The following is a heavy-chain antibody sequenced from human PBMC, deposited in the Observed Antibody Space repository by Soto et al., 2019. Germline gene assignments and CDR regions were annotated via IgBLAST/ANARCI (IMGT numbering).Heavy chain of an antibody. Sequence: PSETLSLTCTVSGGSISSYYWSWIRQPPGKGLEWIGYIYYSGSTNYNPSLKSRVTISVDTSKNQFSLKLSSVTAADTAVYYCARDLAYIREYWGQGTQVTVSS. CDR1: GGSISSYY. CDR2: IYYSGST. J-gene: IGHJ4*02. CDR3: ARDLAYIREY. V-gene: IGHV4-59*12. D-gene: IGHD3-10*01.